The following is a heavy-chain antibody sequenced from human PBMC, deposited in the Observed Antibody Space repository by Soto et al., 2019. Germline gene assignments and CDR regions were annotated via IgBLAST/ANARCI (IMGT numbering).Heavy chain of an antibody. CDR3: GRGRMGATSSLFDF. CDR2: MNPNSCNT. V-gene: IGHV1-8*02. J-gene: IGHJ4*02. D-gene: IGHD1-26*01. Sequence: APAKVSCKASGYTFTIYGISWVRQATGKVLEWMGWMNPNSCNTCYAQKFQGRFTMTRTTSISTAYMELSSLRSEDTAVYYWGRGRMGATSSLFDFWGQGPLVT. CDR1: GYTFTIYG.